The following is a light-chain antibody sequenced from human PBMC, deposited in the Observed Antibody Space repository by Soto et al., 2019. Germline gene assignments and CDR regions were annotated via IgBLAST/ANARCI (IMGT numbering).Light chain of an antibody. CDR3: SSFTDSFTLV. J-gene: IGLJ2*01. Sequence: QAVVTQPPSVSGAPGQRVTISCTGSSSNIGAGYDVHWYQQFPGTAPKLLIFGDSNRPSGVPDRFSGSKSGTSASLAITGLQTDDEADYYCSSFTDSFTLVFGGGTKVTVL. CDR1: SSNIGAGYD. V-gene: IGLV1-40*01. CDR2: GDS.